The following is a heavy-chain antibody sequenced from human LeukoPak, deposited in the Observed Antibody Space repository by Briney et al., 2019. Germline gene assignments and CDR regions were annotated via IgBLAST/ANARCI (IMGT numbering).Heavy chain of an antibody. CDR1: GFTFSIST. CDR2: LYAGGTT. D-gene: IGHD5/OR15-5a*01. J-gene: IGHJ4*02. Sequence: GDSLRLSCAASGFTFSISTMEWAPHAPAKAREGVSLLYAGGTTYYADSVKGRFPISRDNSKNTLYLQMNSLRAEDTAVYYCARFPSSVYSHPLDYWGQGTLVTVSS. CDR3: ARFPSSVYSHPLDY. V-gene: IGHV3-66*01.